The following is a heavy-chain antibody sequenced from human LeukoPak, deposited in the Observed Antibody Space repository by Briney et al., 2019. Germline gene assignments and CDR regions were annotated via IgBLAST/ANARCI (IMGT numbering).Heavy chain of an antibody. D-gene: IGHD3-22*01. Sequence: PGGSLRLSCAASGFTFSSYGMSWVRQAPGKGLEWVSAISGSGGSTYYADSVKGRFTISRDNSKNTLYLQMNSLRAEDTAVYYCAKDRGITMIVGPLSNGFDYWGQGTLVTVSS. CDR2: ISGSGGST. CDR1: GFTFSSYG. V-gene: IGHV3-23*01. J-gene: IGHJ4*02. CDR3: AKDRGITMIVGPLSNGFDY.